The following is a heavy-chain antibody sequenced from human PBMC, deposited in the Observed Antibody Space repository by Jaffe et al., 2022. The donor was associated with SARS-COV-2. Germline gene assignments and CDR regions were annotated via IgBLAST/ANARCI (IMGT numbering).Heavy chain of an antibody. V-gene: IGHV3-30*04. CDR1: GFTFSTYA. J-gene: IGHJ4*02. CDR3: ARDTGSGWYSPGRY. D-gene: IGHD6-19*01. Sequence: QVQLVESGGGVVQPGRSLRLSCAASGFTFSTYAMHWVRQAPGKGLEWVALISYDGSNKFYADSVKGRFTISRENSKNTLYLQMNSLRAEDTAVYYCARDTGSGWYSPGRYWGQGTLVTVSS. CDR2: ISYDGSNK.